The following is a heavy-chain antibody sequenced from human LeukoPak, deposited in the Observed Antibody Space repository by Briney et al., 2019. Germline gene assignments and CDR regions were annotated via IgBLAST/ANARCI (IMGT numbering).Heavy chain of an antibody. V-gene: IGHV3-33*01. Sequence: PGRSLRLSCAASRFTFSNYGMHWVRQAPGKGLEWVAVIWYDGSNKYYADSVKGRYTISRDNSKNTLYLQMNSLRAEDTAMYYCARGQSLDPWGQGTLVTVSS. CDR1: RFTFSNYG. CDR3: ARGQSLDP. J-gene: IGHJ5*02. D-gene: IGHD3-10*01. CDR2: IWYDGSNK.